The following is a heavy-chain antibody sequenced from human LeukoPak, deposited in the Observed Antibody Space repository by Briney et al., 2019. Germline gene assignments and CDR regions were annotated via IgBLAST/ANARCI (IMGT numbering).Heavy chain of an antibody. CDR3: ARGPNTAIWAPWFGESTLSYGMDV. J-gene: IGHJ6*02. Sequence: PGGSLRLSCAASGFTFSNYWMHWVRQAPGKGLVWVSRINSDGSSTSYADSVKGRFTISRDNAKNTLYLQMNSLRAEDTAVYYCARGPNTAIWAPWFGESTLSYGMDVWGQGTTVTVSS. V-gene: IGHV3-74*01. CDR2: INSDGSST. CDR1: GFTFSNYW. D-gene: IGHD3-10*01.